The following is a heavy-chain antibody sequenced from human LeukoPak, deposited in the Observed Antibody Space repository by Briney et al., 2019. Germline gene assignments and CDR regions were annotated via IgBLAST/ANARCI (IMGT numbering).Heavy chain of an antibody. J-gene: IGHJ4*02. Sequence: PRGSLRLSCAASGFTFSSNWMHWVRQAAGQGVVWVSRINTDGSTTNYAGSVKGRFTISRDNAKNTLYLQMNSLRTEDTAVYYCVRSLGGDDSWGQGTLVSVSS. CDR2: INTDGSTT. CDR3: VRSLGGDDS. CDR1: GFTFSSNW. D-gene: IGHD3-10*01. V-gene: IGHV3-74*01.